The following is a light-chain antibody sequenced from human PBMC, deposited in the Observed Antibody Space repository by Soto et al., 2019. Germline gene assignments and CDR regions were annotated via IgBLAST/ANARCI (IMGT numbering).Light chain of an antibody. CDR2: FND. CDR3: AAWDDSLNASV. CDR1: SSNIGSYT. Sequence: QSVLTQSPSASGTPGQRVTISCSGSSSNIGSYTVNWYQQLPGTAPKLLIYFNDQRPSGVPDRFSGSKSGTSASLAISGLQSEDEADYYCAAWDDSLNASVFGPVTKVTVL. J-gene: IGLJ1*01. V-gene: IGLV1-44*01.